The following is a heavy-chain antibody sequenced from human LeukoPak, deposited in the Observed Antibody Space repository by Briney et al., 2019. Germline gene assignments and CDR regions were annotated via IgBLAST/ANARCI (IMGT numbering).Heavy chain of an antibody. CDR3: ARSDSNYGMDV. V-gene: IGHV4-34*01. Sequence: PSETLSLTCAVYGGSFSGYYWCWIRQPPGKGLEWIGEINHSGSTNYNPSLKSRVTISVDTSKNQFSLKLTSVTAAGTAVYYCARSDSNYGMDVWGQGTTVTVSS. CDR1: GGSFSGYY. D-gene: IGHD2-15*01. J-gene: IGHJ6*02. CDR2: INHSGST.